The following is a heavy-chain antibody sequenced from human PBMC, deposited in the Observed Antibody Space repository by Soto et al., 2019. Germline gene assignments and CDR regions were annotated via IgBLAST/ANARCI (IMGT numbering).Heavy chain of an antibody. D-gene: IGHD6-25*01. J-gene: IGHJ4*02. CDR2: ISAYNGNT. V-gene: IGHV1-18*01. CDR3: AREAGRLQYFDY. CDR1: GYTFTSYG. Sequence: ASVKVSCKASGYTFTSYGISWVRQAPGQGLEWMGWISAYNGNTNYAQKLQGRVTMTTDTSASTAYMELSSLRSEDTAVYYCAREAGRLQYFDYWGQGTLVTVSS.